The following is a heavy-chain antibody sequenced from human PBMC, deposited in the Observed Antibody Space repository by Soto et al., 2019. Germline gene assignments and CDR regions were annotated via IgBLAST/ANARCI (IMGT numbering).Heavy chain of an antibody. V-gene: IGHV1-2*02. CDR1: GYTFTGYH. Sequence: ASVKVSCKASGYTFTGYHMHWVRQAPGQGLEWVGWINPNSGGTNYAQKFQGRVTMTRDTSISTAYMELSRLRSDDTAVYYCARERGIAAAGTADRSFDPWGQGTLVTVSS. D-gene: IGHD6-13*01. CDR3: ARERGIAAAGTADRSFDP. CDR2: INPNSGGT. J-gene: IGHJ5*02.